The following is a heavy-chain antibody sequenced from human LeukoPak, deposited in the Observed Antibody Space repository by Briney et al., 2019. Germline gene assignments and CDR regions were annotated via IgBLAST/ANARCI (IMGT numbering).Heavy chain of an antibody. Sequence: PGGSLTLSCAASGFSVSDYWMTWVRQAPGKGLEWVANIKQDGSEKTYVDSVKGRFTISRDNAKNSLYLQMNSLRVEDTAMYYCVRDGGNDWYDPWGQGTLGTVFS. CDR1: GFSVSDYW. CDR2: IKQDGSEK. V-gene: IGHV3-7*01. J-gene: IGHJ5*02. D-gene: IGHD3-16*01. CDR3: VRDGGNDWYDP.